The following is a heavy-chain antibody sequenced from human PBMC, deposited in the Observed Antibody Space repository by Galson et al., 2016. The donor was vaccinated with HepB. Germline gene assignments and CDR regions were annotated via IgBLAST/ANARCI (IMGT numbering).Heavy chain of an antibody. CDR1: GLTFRRFW. V-gene: IGHV3-7*04. CDR3: ARAYQYTLDY. D-gene: IGHD1-1*01. Sequence: SLRLSCAASGLTFRRFWMTWVRQAPGKGLEWVANINQDGSEKHYLDAVRGRFNIYRDNAKTSLYLQMNSLRAEGTAWYFCARAYQYTLDYWGQGTLVTVSS. CDR2: INQDGSEK. J-gene: IGHJ4*02.